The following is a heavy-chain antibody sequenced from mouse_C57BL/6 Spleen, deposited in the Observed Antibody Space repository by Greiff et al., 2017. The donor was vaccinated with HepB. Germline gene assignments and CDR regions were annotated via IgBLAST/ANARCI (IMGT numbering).Heavy chain of an antibody. CDR2: IDPETGGT. V-gene: IGHV1-15*01. CDR1: GYTFTDYE. D-gene: IGHD2-1*01. CDR3: TRTVYGNYFDY. J-gene: IGHJ2*01. Sequence: QVQLQQSGAELVRPGASVTLSCKPSGYTFTDYEMHWVKQTHVHGLEWIGAIDPETGGTAYNQKFKGKAILTADKSSSTAYMELRSLTSEDSAVYYCTRTVYGNYFDYWGQGTTLTVSS.